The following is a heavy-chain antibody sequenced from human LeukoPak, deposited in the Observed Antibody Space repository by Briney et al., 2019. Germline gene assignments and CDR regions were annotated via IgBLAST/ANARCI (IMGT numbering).Heavy chain of an antibody. CDR1: GFTFSSYA. CDR3: AKGPLTFSPPAYLDY. Sequence: GGSLRLSCAASGFTFSSYAMSWVCQAPGKGLERVSAISGSGGSTYYADSVKGRFTISRDDSKNTLYLQMNSLRAEDTAVYYCAKGPLTFSPPAYLDYWGQGTLVTVSS. J-gene: IGHJ4*02. CDR2: ISGSGGST. V-gene: IGHV3-23*01. D-gene: IGHD2/OR15-2a*01.